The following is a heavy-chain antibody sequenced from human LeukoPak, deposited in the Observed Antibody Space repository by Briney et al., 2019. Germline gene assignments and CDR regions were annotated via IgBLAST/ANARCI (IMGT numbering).Heavy chain of an antibody. J-gene: IGHJ4*02. Sequence: GGSLRLSCAASGLTFSSYAMSWVRQAPGKGLEWVSAISGSGGSTYYADSVKGRFTISRDNSKNTLYLQMNSLRAEDTAVYYCAHFTYCGGDCYSYNWGQGTLVTVSS. CDR1: GLTFSSYA. D-gene: IGHD2-21*02. CDR3: AHFTYCGGDCYSYN. V-gene: IGHV3-23*01. CDR2: ISGSGGST.